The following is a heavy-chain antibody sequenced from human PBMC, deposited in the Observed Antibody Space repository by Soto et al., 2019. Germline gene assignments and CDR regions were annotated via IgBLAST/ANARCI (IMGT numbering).Heavy chain of an antibody. Sequence: LTCTVSGGSISNRNHYWGWIRQPPGKGLEWLGTIYYSGTTYYSPSLKSRVAISVDTSKNLFSLNLTSVTAADTAVYYCARWVPTAMATRFDPWGQGALVTVSS. CDR1: GGSISNRNHY. V-gene: IGHV4-39*01. CDR2: IYYSGTT. J-gene: IGHJ5*02. D-gene: IGHD5-18*01. CDR3: ARWVPTAMATRFDP.